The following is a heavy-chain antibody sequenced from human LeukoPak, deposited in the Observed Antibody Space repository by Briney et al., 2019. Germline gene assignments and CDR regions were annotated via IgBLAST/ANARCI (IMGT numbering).Heavy chain of an antibody. CDR3: GRFGYVAAVDV. D-gene: IGHD2-15*01. V-gene: IGHV3-7*01. J-gene: IGHJ4*02. Sequence: PGGSLRLSYAASGFSFSAYWMTWVRQAPGTGLEWVANINPAGSETYYMDPVKGRFTISRDNANNLLYLQMNSLRAEDMAVYQSGRFGYVAAVDVWGQGTLVTVSS. CDR1: GFSFSAYW. CDR2: INPAGSET.